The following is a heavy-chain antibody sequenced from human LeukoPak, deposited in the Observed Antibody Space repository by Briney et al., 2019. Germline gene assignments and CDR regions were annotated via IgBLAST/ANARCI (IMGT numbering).Heavy chain of an antibody. CDR2: LGSAGDT. V-gene: IGHV3-13*01. D-gene: IGHD3-16*01. Sequence: PGGSLRLSCAASGFNFNNYDMHWVRQAPGKGLEWVSALGSAGDTYYPDSVRGRFTIPKETAKNSLYLQMTSLRDEDTAVYYCVRGRRSYGFDHXXXGXLVTVSS. CDR3: VRGRRSYGFDH. CDR1: GFNFNNYD. J-gene: IGHJ4*02.